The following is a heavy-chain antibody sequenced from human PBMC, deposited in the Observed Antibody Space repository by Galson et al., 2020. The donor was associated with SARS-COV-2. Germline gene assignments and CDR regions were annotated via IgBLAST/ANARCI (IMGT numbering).Heavy chain of an antibody. CDR3: AKDIPRIEVLLNY. D-gene: IGHD3-22*01. Sequence: GGSLRLSCADSGFTFSSYAMSWVRQAPGKGLEWVSAISVSGISTYYADSVKGRFTISRDNSNNIVYLQMNSLRAEDTAVYYCAKDIPRIEVLLNYWGQEPWSPSP. CDR2: ISVSGIST. V-gene: IGHV3-23*01. CDR1: GFTFSSYA. J-gene: IGHJ4*01.